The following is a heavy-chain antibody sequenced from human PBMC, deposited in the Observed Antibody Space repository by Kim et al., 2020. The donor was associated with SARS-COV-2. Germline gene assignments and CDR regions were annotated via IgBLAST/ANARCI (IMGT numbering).Heavy chain of an antibody. CDR1: GGTFSSYA. J-gene: IGHJ6*02. Sequence: SVKVSCKASGGTFSSYAISWVRQAPGQGLEWMGGIIPIFGTANYAQKFQGRVTITADESTSTAYMELSSLRSEDTAVYYCARGEYGGNFHQYYYYGMDVWGQGTTVTVSS. CDR2: IIPIFGTA. CDR3: ARGEYGGNFHQYYYYGMDV. V-gene: IGHV1-69*13. D-gene: IGHD4-17*01.